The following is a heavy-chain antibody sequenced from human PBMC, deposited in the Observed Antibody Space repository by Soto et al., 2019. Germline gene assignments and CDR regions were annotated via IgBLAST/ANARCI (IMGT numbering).Heavy chain of an antibody. J-gene: IGHJ6*02. CDR2: INTTTAGGTT. Sequence: EVQLVESGGDFVKPGGSLRISCAASGFTFSNAWMSWVRQAPGKGLEWVGLINTTTAGGTTDYAAPVKGRFSILRDDSKTTVYLQMNSLKTDETGVYYCIAPYDFWSGLHYYYYYGMDVWGQGTTVTVSS. D-gene: IGHD3-3*01. CDR3: IAPYDFWSGLHYYYYYGMDV. V-gene: IGHV3-15*01. CDR1: GFTFSNAW.